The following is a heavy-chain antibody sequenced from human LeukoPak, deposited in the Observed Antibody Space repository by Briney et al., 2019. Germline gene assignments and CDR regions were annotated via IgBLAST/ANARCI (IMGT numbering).Heavy chain of an antibody. V-gene: IGHV1-18*01. J-gene: IGHJ4*02. D-gene: IGHD1-1*01. Sequence: ASVKVSCKASGYTFTSYGISWVRQAPGQGLEWMGWISAYNGNTNYAQKLQGRVTVTTDTSTSTAYMELRSLRSDDTAVYYCARGSTTGTTSSCNYWGQGTLVTVSS. CDR2: ISAYNGNT. CDR1: GYTFTSYG. CDR3: ARGSTTGTTSSCNY.